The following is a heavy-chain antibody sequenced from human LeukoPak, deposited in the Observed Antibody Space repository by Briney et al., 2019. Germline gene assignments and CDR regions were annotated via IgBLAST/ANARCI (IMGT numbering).Heavy chain of an antibody. J-gene: IGHJ6*04. CDR1: GFTFSSYW. V-gene: IGHV3-7*01. CDR2: IKQDGSEK. CDR3: AELGITMIGGV. Sequence: GGSLRLSCAASGFTFSSYWMSWVRQAPGKGLEWVANIKQDGSEKYYVDFVKGRFTISRDNAKNSLYLQMNSLRAEDTAVYYCAELGITMIGGVWGKGTTVTISS. D-gene: IGHD3-10*02.